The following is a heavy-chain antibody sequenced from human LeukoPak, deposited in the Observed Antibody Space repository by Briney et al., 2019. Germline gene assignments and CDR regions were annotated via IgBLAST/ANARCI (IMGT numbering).Heavy chain of an antibody. D-gene: IGHD3-22*01. J-gene: IGHJ4*02. CDR2: ISAYNGNT. CDR3: ARDQGDSSLTDFDY. CDR1: GYTFTGYY. V-gene: IGHV1-18*04. Sequence: ASVKVSCKASGYTFTGYYMHWVRQAPGQGLEWMGWISAYNGNTNYAQKLQGRVTMTTDTSTSTAYMELRSLRSDDTAVYYCARDQGDSSLTDFDYGGQGTLVTVSS.